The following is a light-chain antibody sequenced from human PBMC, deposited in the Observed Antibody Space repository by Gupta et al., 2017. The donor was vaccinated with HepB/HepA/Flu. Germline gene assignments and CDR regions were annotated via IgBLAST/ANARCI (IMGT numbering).Light chain of an antibody. CDR3: QQRSNWPFYT. CDR1: QSISIY. CDR2: DAS. V-gene: IGKV3-11*01. Sequence: EIVLTQSPATLSLSPGERATLSCRASQSISIYLAWYQHKPGQAPRLLISDASNRATGVPARFSGGGSGTDFTLTTSSLEPEDFAVYYCQQRSNWPFYTFGQGTKLEIK. J-gene: IGKJ2*01.